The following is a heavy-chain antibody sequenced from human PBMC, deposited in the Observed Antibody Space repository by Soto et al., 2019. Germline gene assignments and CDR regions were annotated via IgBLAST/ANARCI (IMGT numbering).Heavy chain of an antibody. J-gene: IGHJ4*02. CDR3: AHGRVVVVVVAETLAFDY. V-gene: IGHV2-5*02. CDR1: GFSLSTSGVG. D-gene: IGHD2-15*01. Sequence: QITLKESGPPLVKPTQTLTLTCTFSGFSLSTSGVGVGWIRQPPGKALEWLALIYWDDDKRYSPSLKSRLTITKDTSKNQVVLTMTNMDPVDTATYYCAHGRVVVVVVAETLAFDYWGQGTLVTVSS. CDR2: IYWDDDK.